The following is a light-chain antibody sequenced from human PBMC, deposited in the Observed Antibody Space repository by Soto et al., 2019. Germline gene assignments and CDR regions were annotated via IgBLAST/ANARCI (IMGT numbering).Light chain of an antibody. CDR2: EVN. J-gene: IGLJ2*01. Sequence: QSALTQPPSASGSPGQSVTISCTGTSSDVGAYNYVSWYQQLPGKAPKLMIYEVNKRPSGVPDRFSGSKSGNTASLTVSGLQAEDEADYFCSAYVGNNNVVFGGGTQLTVL. CDR3: SAYVGNNNVV. CDR1: SSDVGAYNY. V-gene: IGLV2-8*01.